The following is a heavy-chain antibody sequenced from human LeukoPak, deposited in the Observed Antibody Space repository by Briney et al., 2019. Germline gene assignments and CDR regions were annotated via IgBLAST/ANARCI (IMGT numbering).Heavy chain of an antibody. Sequence: GGSLRLSCAASGFTFSSYSMNWVRQAPGKGLEWVSSISSSSSCIYYADSVKGRFTISRDNAKNSLYLQMNSLRAEDTAVYYCARDSLGYCSGGSCYSPDAFDIWGQGTMVTVSS. D-gene: IGHD2-15*01. CDR1: GFTFSSYS. J-gene: IGHJ3*02. CDR3: ARDSLGYCSGGSCYSPDAFDI. CDR2: ISSSSSCI. V-gene: IGHV3-21*01.